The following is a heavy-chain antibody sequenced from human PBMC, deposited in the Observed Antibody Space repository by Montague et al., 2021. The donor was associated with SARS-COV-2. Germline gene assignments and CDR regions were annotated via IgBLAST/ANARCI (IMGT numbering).Heavy chain of an antibody. Sequence: PALVKPTQTLTLTCTFSGFSLSTNGMCVSWIRQPPGKALEWLARSDWDXDKYYSTSLKTRLTISKDTSKNQVVLTMTNMDPVDTATYYCVRLRTGGSLSGDMYYFDYWGLGTLVTVSS. V-gene: IGHV2-70*11. D-gene: IGHD7-27*01. CDR1: GFSLSTNGMC. CDR2: SDWDXDK. J-gene: IGHJ4*02. CDR3: VRLRTGGSLSGDMYYFDY.